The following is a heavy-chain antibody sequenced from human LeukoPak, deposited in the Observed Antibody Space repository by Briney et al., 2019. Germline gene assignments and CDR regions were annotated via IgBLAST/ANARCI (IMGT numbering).Heavy chain of an antibody. CDR3: ARRVDCSGGSCYFFDY. J-gene: IGHJ4*02. CDR2: MNPNSGNT. CDR1: GYTFTSYD. D-gene: IGHD2-15*01. Sequence: ASVKVSCKASGYTFTSYDINWVRQATGQGLEWMGWMNPNSGNTGYAQKFQGRVTITRNTSISTAYMELSSLRSEDTAVYYCARRVDCSGGSCYFFDYWGQGTLVTVSS. V-gene: IGHV1-8*03.